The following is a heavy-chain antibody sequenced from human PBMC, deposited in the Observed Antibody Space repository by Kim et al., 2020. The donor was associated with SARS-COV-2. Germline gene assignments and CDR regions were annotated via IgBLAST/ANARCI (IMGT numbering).Heavy chain of an antibody. CDR2: ISSSGSTI. CDR3: ARVSVAGMVY. D-gene: IGHD6-19*01. V-gene: IGHV3-48*03. Sequence: GGSLRLSCAASGFTFSSYEMNWVRQAPGKGLEWVSYISSSGSTIYYADSVKGRFTISRDNAKNSLYLQMNSLRAEDTAVYYCARVSVAGMVYWGQGTLVTVSS. J-gene: IGHJ4*02. CDR1: GFTFSSYE.